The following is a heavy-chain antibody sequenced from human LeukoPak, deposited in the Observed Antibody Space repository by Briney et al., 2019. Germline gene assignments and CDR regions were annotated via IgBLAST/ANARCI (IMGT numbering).Heavy chain of an antibody. Sequence: GGSLRLSCAASGFTFDSYWMSWVRQAPGKGLEWVANINQDGSEQYYMDSLKGRFTISRDNAKNSLYLQMSSLRAEDTAVYYCARDPLTHFDYWGQGTLVTVSS. CDR2: INQDGSEQ. J-gene: IGHJ4*02. V-gene: IGHV3-7*01. CDR1: GFTFDSYW. CDR3: ARDPLTHFDY.